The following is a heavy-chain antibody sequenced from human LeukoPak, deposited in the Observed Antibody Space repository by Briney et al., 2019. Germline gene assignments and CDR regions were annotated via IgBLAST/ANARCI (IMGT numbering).Heavy chain of an antibody. CDR1: GFTFSSYA. J-gene: IGHJ4*02. CDR2: ISGSGGST. CDR3: AKGLQQWLVRWVDY. Sequence: PGGSLRLSCAASGFTFSSYAMSWVRQAPGKGLEWVSAISGSGGSTYYADSVKGRFTISRDNSKNTLYLQVNSLRAEDTAVYYCAKGLQQWLVRWVDYRGQGTLVTVFS. D-gene: IGHD6-19*01. V-gene: IGHV3-23*01.